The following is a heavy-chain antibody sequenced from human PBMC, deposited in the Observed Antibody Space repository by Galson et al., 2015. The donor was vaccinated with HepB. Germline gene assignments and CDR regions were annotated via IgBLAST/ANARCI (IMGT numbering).Heavy chain of an antibody. J-gene: IGHJ4*02. CDR3: ARAVGALYDFWSGPYFDY. D-gene: IGHD3-3*01. CDR2: IIPIFGTA. V-gene: IGHV1-69*13. Sequence: SVKVSCKASGGTFSSYAISWVRQAPGQGLEWMGGIIPIFGTANYAQKFQGRVTITADESTSTAYMELSSLRSEDTAVYYCARAVGALYDFWSGPYFDYWGQGTLVTVSS. CDR1: GGTFSSYA.